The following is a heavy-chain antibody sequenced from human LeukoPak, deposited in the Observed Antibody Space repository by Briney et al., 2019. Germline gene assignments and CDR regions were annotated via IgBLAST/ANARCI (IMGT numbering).Heavy chain of an antibody. Sequence: GGSLRLSCAASGFTVSSNYMSWVRQAPGKGLEWVSVIYSGGSTHYADSVKGRFTISRDNSKNTLYLQMNSLRAEDTAVYYCAKDMITFGGVIVPDFDYWGQGTLVTVSS. V-gene: IGHV3-53*01. J-gene: IGHJ4*02. CDR1: GFTVSSNY. CDR3: AKDMITFGGVIVPDFDY. CDR2: IYSGGST. D-gene: IGHD3-16*02.